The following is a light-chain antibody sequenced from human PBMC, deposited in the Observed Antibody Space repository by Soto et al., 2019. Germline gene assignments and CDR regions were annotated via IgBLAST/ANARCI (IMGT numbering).Light chain of an antibody. J-gene: IGKJ1*01. CDR3: QQYNNWPQT. V-gene: IGKV3D-15*01. Sequence: EIVLTQSPATLSLSPGERATLSCRASQSVTGTNLAWYQQRPGQAPRLLIYDAVRRATGIPDRFSGSGSGTEFTLTISSLQSEDFAVYYCQQYNNWPQTFGQGTKVDI. CDR2: DAV. CDR1: QSVTGTN.